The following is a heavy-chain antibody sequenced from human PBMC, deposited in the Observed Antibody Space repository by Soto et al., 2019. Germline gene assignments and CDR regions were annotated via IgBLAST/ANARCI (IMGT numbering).Heavy chain of an antibody. CDR3: ARDRNWNYGRDYYYGMDV. D-gene: IGHD1-7*01. Sequence: PSETLSLTCTVSGGSVSSGSNYWNWIQQPPGKLLEWIGSFYYSWSTNYNPSLKSRVTISVDTAKNQFSLKLSSVTAADTAEYYCARDRNWNYGRDYYYGMDVGGQGTTV. CDR2: FYYSWST. J-gene: IGHJ6*02. CDR1: GGSVSSGSNY. V-gene: IGHV4-61*01.